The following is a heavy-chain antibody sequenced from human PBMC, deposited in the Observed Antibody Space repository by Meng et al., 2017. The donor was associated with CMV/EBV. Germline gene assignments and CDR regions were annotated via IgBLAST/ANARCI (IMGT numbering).Heavy chain of an antibody. D-gene: IGHD5-18*01. CDR3: ARVELNTAMSGYGMDV. V-gene: IGHV1-69*05. J-gene: IGHJ6*02. CDR1: GGTFSSYA. Sequence: SVKVSCKASGGTFSSYAINWVRQAPGQGLEWMGGIIPIFGTANYAQKFQGRVTITTDESTSTAYMELSSLRSEDTAVYYCARVELNTAMSGYGMDVWGQGTTVTVSS. CDR2: IIPIFGTA.